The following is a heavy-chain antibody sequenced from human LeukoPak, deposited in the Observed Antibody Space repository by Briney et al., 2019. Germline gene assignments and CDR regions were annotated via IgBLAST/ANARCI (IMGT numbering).Heavy chain of an antibody. Sequence: GGSLRLSCAASGFTFSSYGMHWVRQAPGKVLEWVADIWYDGSNKYYADSVKGRFTISRDNSKNTLYLQMNSLRAEDTAVYYSAKDRYSSGWYTDWGQGTLVTVSS. D-gene: IGHD6-19*01. V-gene: IGHV3-33*06. CDR3: AKDRYSSGWYTD. CDR2: IWYDGSNK. J-gene: IGHJ4*02. CDR1: GFTFSSYG.